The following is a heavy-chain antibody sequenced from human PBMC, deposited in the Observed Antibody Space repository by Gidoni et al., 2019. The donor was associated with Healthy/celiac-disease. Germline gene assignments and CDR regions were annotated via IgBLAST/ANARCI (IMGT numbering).Heavy chain of an antibody. D-gene: IGHD6-19*01. CDR3: ARDRRQWLVPGAFDI. J-gene: IGHJ3*02. V-gene: IGHV4-38-2*02. CDR2: IYHSGST. Sequence: QVQLQESGPGLVKPSETLSLTCTVSGYSISSGYYWGWIRQPPGKGLEWIGSIYHSGSTYYNPSLKSRVTISVDTSKNQFSLKLSSVTAADTAVYYCARDRRQWLVPGAFDIWGQGTMVTVSS. CDR1: GYSISSGYY.